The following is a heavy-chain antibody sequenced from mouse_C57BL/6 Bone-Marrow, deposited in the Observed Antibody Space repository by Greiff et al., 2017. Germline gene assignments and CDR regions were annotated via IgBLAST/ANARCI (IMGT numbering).Heavy chain of an antibody. CDR2: ISDGGSYT. CDR3: ARNPPYGSSNYYAMDY. D-gene: IGHD1-1*01. J-gene: IGHJ4*01. Sequence: DVQLVESGGGLVKPGGSLKLSCAASGFTFSSYAMSWVRQTPEKRLEWVATISDGGSYTYYPDNVKGRFTISRDNAKNNLYLQMSHLKSEDTAMYYCARNPPYGSSNYYAMDYWGQGTSVTVSS. CDR1: GFTFSSYA. V-gene: IGHV5-4*01.